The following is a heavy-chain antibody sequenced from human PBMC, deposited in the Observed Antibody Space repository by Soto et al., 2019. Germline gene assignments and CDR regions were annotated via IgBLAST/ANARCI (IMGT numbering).Heavy chain of an antibody. Sequence: EVQLLESVGGLVQPGGSLRLSCAASGFTFSSYAMSWVRQAPGKGLEWVSAISGSGGSTYYADSVKGRFTISRDNSKNTLYLQMNSLRAEDTAVYYCAKSLYGDYLFGDYYYGMDVWGQGTTVTVSS. CDR1: GFTFSSYA. CDR2: ISGSGGST. D-gene: IGHD4-17*01. V-gene: IGHV3-23*01. J-gene: IGHJ6*02. CDR3: AKSLYGDYLFGDYYYGMDV.